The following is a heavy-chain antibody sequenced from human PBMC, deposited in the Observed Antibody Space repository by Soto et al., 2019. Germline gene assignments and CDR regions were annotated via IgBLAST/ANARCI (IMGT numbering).Heavy chain of an antibody. CDR3: ARDYGGDYWTSFDY. D-gene: IGHD4-17*01. CDR2: LNYSGNT. CDR1: GGSISSGGYY. V-gene: IGHV4-31*03. J-gene: IGHJ4*02. Sequence: QVQLQESGPGLVKPSQTLSLTCIVSGGSISSGGYYWNWIRQHSGKGQEWIGYLNYSGNTYYNPSLKSRVTISLDTSKNQFSLKLSSVTAADTAMYYCARDYGGDYWTSFDYWGQGTLVTVSS.